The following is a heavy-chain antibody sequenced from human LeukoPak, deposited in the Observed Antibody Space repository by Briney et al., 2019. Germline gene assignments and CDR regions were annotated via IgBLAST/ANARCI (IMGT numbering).Heavy chain of an antibody. CDR3: ARRGATRTVDY. CDR1: GFTFSSYG. D-gene: IGHD1-26*01. Sequence: AGGSLRLSCAASGFTFSSYGMHWVRQAPGKGLEWVAVISYDGSNKYYADSVKGRFIISRDNSKNTLYLQMNSLRAEDTAVYYCARRGATRTVDYWGQGTLVTVSS. CDR2: ISYDGSNK. V-gene: IGHV3-30*03. J-gene: IGHJ4*02.